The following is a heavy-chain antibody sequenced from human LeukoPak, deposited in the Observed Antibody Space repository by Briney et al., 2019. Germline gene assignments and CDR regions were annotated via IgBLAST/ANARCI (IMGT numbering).Heavy chain of an antibody. Sequence: PGGSLGLSCAASGFTFSSYAMSWVRQAPGKGLEWVSAISGSGGSTYYADSVKGRFTISRDNSKNTLYLQMNSLRAEDTAVYYCARVPYYYDSSGYYDYWGQGTLVTVSS. CDR3: ARVPYYYDSSGYYDY. J-gene: IGHJ4*02. CDR2: ISGSGGST. D-gene: IGHD3-22*01. CDR1: GFTFSSYA. V-gene: IGHV3-23*01.